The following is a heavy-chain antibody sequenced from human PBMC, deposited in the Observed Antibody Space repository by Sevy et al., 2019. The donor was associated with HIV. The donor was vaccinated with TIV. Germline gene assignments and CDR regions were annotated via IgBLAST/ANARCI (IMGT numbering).Heavy chain of an antibody. CDR2: INHREVT. CDR3: VRFDTKIMIFGVPRGAY. CDR1: GGSFSDFY. D-gene: IGHD3-3*01. V-gene: IGHV4-34*01. J-gene: IGHJ4*02. Sequence: SETLSLTCTVYGGSFSDFYWNWIRQSPGKGLEWIGEINHREVTNYNPSLKSRATISADASNRQFSLKLTSVTAADTAVYYCVRFDTKIMIFGVPRGAYWGPGTLVTVSS.